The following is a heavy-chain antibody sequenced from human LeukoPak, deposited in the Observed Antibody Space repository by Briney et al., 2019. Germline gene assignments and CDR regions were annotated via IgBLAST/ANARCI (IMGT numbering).Heavy chain of an antibody. CDR3: TRDAASGYSTI. CDR1: RYSIRTTYY. D-gene: IGHD2-2*03. CDR2: IYQSGNT. J-gene: IGHJ4*02. Sequence: SETLSLTCTVSRYSIRTTYYWGWIRQIPGKGLVWIGSIYQSGNTYYNPSLKSRVTISVDTSKNQFSLNLRSVTAADTALYYCTRDAASGYSTIWGQGTLVAVSS. V-gene: IGHV4-38-2*02.